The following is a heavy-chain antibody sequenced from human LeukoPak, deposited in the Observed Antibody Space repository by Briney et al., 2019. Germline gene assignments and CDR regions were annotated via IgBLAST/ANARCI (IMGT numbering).Heavy chain of an antibody. V-gene: IGHV5-51*01. J-gene: IGHJ4*02. D-gene: IGHD2-8*01. Sequence: GESLKISCKGSGYSFPSYWIGWVRQIPGKGLEWMGIIYPGDSDTRYSPPFQGQVTISADKSISTAYLQWSSLKASDTAMYYCARVLGYCTNGVCFYPDYWGQGTLVTVSS. CDR1: GYSFPSYW. CDR3: ARVLGYCTNGVCFYPDY. CDR2: IYPGDSDT.